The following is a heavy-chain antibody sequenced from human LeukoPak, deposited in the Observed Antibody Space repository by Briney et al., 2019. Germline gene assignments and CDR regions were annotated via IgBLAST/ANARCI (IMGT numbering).Heavy chain of an antibody. Sequence: SETLSLTCTVSGGSITSDTFYWNWIRQHPGKGLEWIGSIHNSRGTSYNPSLESRLTISLDTSENQFFLKMSYVTAADTAMYYCGKVGGTSNSWGPGSLVTVSS. CDR2: IHNSRGT. CDR3: GKVGGTSNS. V-gene: IGHV4-31*03. CDR1: GGSITSDTFY. J-gene: IGHJ5*01. D-gene: IGHD4-23*01.